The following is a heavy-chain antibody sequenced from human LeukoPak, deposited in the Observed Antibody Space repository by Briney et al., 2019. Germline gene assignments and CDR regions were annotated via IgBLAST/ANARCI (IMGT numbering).Heavy chain of an antibody. V-gene: IGHV1-46*01. Sequence: ALVKVSCKASGYTLTSYYMHWVRQAPGQGLEWMGIINPSGGNTGYAQKFQGRVTITRNTSISTAYMELSSLRSEDTAVYYCAGAPAAALPRGASDVFDIGGKGKMATAS. CDR2: INPSGGNT. CDR1: GYTLTSYY. J-gene: IGHJ3*02. CDR3: AGAPAAALPRGASDVFDI. D-gene: IGHD2-2*01.